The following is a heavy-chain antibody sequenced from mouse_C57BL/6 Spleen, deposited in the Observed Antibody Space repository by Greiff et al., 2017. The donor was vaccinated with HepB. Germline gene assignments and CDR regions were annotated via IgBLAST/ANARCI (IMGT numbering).Heavy chain of an antibody. CDR2: IWTGGGT. J-gene: IGHJ1*03. D-gene: IGHD1-1*01. CDR1: GFSLTSYA. CDR3: ARAYYYGSSWYFDV. Sequence: VQLQQSGPGLVAPSQSLSITCTVSGFSLTSYAISWVRQPPGKGLEWLGVIWTGGGTNYNSALKSRLSISKDNSKSQVFLKMNSLQTDDTARYYCARAYYYGSSWYFDVWGTGTTVTVSS. V-gene: IGHV2-9-1*01.